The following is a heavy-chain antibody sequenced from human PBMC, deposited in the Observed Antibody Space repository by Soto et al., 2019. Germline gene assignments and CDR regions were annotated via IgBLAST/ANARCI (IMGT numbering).Heavy chain of an antibody. CDR3: SREPVGPDYAMDV. CDR1: GFAFDTYG. CDR2: LGFDGGGR. Sequence: QMQLVESGGGVVQPGRSLRLSCAASGFAFDTYGMHWVRQTPGKGLEWVAVLGFDGGGRYYADSVKGRFTISRDNSKKMLYLQTDALRADDSVFYYWSREPVGPDYAMDVWGQGTMVTVSS. J-gene: IGHJ6*02. V-gene: IGHV3-33*01. D-gene: IGHD1-26*01.